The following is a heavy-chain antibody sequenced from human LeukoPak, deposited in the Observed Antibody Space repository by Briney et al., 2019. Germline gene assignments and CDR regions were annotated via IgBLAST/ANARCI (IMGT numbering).Heavy chain of an antibody. Sequence: PSETLSLTCTVSGGSISSSSYYWGWIRQPPGKGLEWIGSIYYSGSTYYNPSLKSRVTISVDTSNNQFSLKLNSVTAADTAVYYCARRDAYYYHMDVWGKGTTVTVSS. CDR3: ARRDAYYYHMDV. J-gene: IGHJ6*03. CDR1: GGSISSSSYY. V-gene: IGHV4-39*01. CDR2: IYYSGST.